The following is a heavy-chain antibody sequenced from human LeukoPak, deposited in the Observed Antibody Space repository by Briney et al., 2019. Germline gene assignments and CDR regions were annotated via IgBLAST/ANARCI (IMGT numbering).Heavy chain of an antibody. D-gene: IGHD1-26*01. CDR1: GFTFSSYA. Sequence: GGSLRLSCAASGFTFSSYAMSWVRQAPGKGLEWVSAISGSGSSTYYADSVKGRFTISRDNSKNTLYLQMNSLRAEDTAVYYCVPARIVGYSAFDYWGQGTLVTVSS. CDR2: ISGSGSST. V-gene: IGHV3-23*01. J-gene: IGHJ4*02. CDR3: VPARIVGYSAFDY.